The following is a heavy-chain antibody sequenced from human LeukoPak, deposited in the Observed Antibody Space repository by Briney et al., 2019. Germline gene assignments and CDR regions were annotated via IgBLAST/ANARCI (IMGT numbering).Heavy chain of an antibody. CDR2: IRYDGSNK. CDR1: GFTFSNYG. D-gene: IGHD6-19*01. V-gene: IGHV3-30*02. Sequence: GGSLRLSCAASGFTFSNYGMHWVRQAPGKGLEWVAFIRYDGSNKYYADSVKGRFTISRDNSKNTLYLQMNSLRAEDTAVYYCAKERQWQATGGSYFDYWGQGTLVTVSS. J-gene: IGHJ4*02. CDR3: AKERQWQATGGSYFDY.